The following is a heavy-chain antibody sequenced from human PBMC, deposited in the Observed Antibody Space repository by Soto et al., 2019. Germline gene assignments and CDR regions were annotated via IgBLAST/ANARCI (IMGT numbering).Heavy chain of an antibody. V-gene: IGHV3-30-3*01. D-gene: IGHD2-15*01. J-gene: IGHJ5*02. Sequence: ESGGGVVQPGRSLRLSCAASGFTFSSYAMHWVRQAPGKGLEWVAVISYDGSNKYYADSVKGRFTISRDNSKNTLYLQMNSLRAEDTAVYYCARDNRLCSGGSCYSSDWFDPWGQGTLVTVSS. CDR1: GFTFSSYA. CDR3: ARDNRLCSGGSCYSSDWFDP. CDR2: ISYDGSNK.